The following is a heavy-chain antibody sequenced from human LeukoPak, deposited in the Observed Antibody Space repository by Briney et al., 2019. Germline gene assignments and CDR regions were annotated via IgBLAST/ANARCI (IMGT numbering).Heavy chain of an antibody. J-gene: IGHJ4*02. CDR2: IGATAGDT. D-gene: IGHD3-10*01. Sequence: GGSLRLSCAASGFTFSDYAMSWVRQAPGKVLGWVSAIGATAGDTYYADSVKGRFTISRDNSKNTLYLQINSLRAEDTAAYYCAKDASPRNLLWDYFDYWGQGTLVTVSS. V-gene: IGHV3-23*01. CDR1: GFTFSDYA. CDR3: AKDASPRNLLWDYFDY.